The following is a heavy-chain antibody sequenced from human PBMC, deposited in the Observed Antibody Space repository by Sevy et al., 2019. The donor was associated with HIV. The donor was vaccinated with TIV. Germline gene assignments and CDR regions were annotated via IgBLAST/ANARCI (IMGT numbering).Heavy chain of an antibody. V-gene: IGHV3-21*06. D-gene: IGHD5-12*01. CDR1: GFTFSSYN. CDR2: ISSSSSYV. Sequence: GGSLRLSCVASGFTFSSYNMNWVRQAPGKGLEWVSSISSSSSYVYHADSVKGRFTISRDNAKNSLYLQMNSLRAEDTAVYYCARDRDDSSGFGMDVWGQGTTVTVSS. J-gene: IGHJ6*02. CDR3: ARDRDDSSGFGMDV.